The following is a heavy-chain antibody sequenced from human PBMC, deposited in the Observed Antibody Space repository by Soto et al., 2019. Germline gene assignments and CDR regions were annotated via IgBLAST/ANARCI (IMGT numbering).Heavy chain of an antibody. CDR1: GGSISSDC. Sequence: SETLSLTGTVSGGSISSDCWSWVRQAPGKGLEWIGYIYYSGSTTSTPSLKSRVTISVDTSKNQFSLKLRSVTAADTAVYYCARGYGDYVLDFWGQGTLVTVS. D-gene: IGHD4-17*01. CDR3: ARGYGDYVLDF. CDR2: IYYSGST. V-gene: IGHV4-59*08. J-gene: IGHJ4*02.